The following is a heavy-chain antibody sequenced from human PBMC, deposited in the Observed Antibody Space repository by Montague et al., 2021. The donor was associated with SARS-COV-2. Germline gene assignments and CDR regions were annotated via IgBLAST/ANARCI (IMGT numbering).Heavy chain of an antibody. CDR1: GFPFSAYW. CDR3: ARDGLTTVTTYYFDH. D-gene: IGHD4-17*01. Sequence: SLRLSCAASGFPFSAYWMSWVRQAPGKGLEWVANIEQDGSEKYYVDSVKGRFTISRDNAKNSLYLLVNSLRAEDTAVYYCARDGLTTVTTYYFDHWGQGTLVTVSS. CDR2: IEQDGSEK. V-gene: IGHV3-7*01. J-gene: IGHJ4*02.